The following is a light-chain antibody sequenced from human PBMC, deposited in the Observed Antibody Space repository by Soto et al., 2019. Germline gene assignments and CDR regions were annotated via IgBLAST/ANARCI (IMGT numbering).Light chain of an antibody. CDR2: DVN. V-gene: IGLV2-8*01. CDR1: SSDVGGYNY. Sequence: QSALTQPPSASGSPGQSVAISCSGTSSDVGGYNYVSWYQQHPGKAPKLMISDVNKRPSGVPDRFSGSKSGNTASLTVSGLQAEDEADYYCISYAGSNDPAFGGGTKLTVL. CDR3: ISYAGSNDPA. J-gene: IGLJ2*01.